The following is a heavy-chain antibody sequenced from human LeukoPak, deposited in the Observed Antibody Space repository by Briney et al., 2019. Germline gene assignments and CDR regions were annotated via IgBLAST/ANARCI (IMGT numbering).Heavy chain of an antibody. CDR3: AKDLFDYGNYDYFDS. Sequence: AGGSLRLSCAASGFTFSSYSMNWVRQAPGKGLEWVSSISASGGSIYYADSVKGRFTISRDNSKNTVYLQMHSLRVEDTAIYYCAKDLFDYGNYDYFDSWGQGTLVTVSS. J-gene: IGHJ4*02. CDR2: ISASGGSI. D-gene: IGHD4-11*01. V-gene: IGHV3-23*01. CDR1: GFTFSSYS.